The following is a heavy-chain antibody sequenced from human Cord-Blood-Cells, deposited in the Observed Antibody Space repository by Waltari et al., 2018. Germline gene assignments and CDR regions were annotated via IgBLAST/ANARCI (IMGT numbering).Heavy chain of an antibody. CDR1: GFTVSSNY. D-gene: IGHD6-6*01. V-gene: IGHV3-53*02. J-gene: IGHJ2*01. CDR2: IDSGGST. Sequence: EVQLVETGGGLIQPGGSLRLSCAASGFTVSSNYMRWVRQAPGKGLEWVPVIDSGGSTYYADSVKGRFTISRDNSKNTLYLQMNSLRTEDTAVYYCARAVASSSYNWYFDLWGRGTLVTVSS. CDR3: ARAVASSSYNWYFDL.